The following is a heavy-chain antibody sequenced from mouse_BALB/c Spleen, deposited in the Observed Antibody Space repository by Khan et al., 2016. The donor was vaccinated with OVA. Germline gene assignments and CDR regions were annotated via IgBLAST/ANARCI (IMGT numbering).Heavy chain of an antibody. V-gene: IGHV1-31*01. D-gene: IGHD2-2*01. CDR1: GYSFTSYY. Sequence: VQLQQSGPELMKPGASVKISCKASGYSFTSYYIHWVMQSHGKSLEWIGYIDPFSGDTTYNQKFKGKATLTVDKSYSTAYIHLSNLTSEDSAVDYCTRHGYVAWFTYWGQGTLVTVSA. CDR3: TRHGYVAWFTY. J-gene: IGHJ3*01. CDR2: IDPFSGDT.